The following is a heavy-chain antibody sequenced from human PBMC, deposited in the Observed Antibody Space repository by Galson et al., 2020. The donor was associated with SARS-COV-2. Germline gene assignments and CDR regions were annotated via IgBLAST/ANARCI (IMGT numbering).Heavy chain of an antibody. V-gene: IGHV4-31*03. J-gene: IGHJ4*02. D-gene: IGHD3-3*01. CDR3: ARDRGRLEGFDY. CDR1: GGSISSGGYY. Sequence: SETLSLTCTVSGGSISSGGYYWSWIRQHPGKGLEWIGYIYYSGSTYYNPSLKSRVTISVDTSKNQFSLKLSSVTAADTAVYYCARDRGRLEGFDYWGQGTLVTVSS. CDR2: IYYSGST.